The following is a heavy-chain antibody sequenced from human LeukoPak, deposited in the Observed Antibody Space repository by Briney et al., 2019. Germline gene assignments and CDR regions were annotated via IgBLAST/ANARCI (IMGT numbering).Heavy chain of an antibody. J-gene: IGHJ6*02. D-gene: IGHD4-17*01. CDR3: AKDIVTTVTTSRSYYYYYYGMDV. CDR2: ISSSSSYI. Sequence: GGSLRLSCAASGFTFSSYSMLWVRQAPGKGLEWVSSISSSSSYIYYADSVKGRFTISRDNAKNSLYLQMNSLRAEDTAVYYCAKDIVTTVTTSRSYYYYYYGMDVWGQGTTVTVSS. CDR1: GFTFSSYS. V-gene: IGHV3-21*01.